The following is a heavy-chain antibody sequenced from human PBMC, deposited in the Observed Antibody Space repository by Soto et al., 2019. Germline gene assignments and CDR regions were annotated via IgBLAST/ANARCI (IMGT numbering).Heavy chain of an antibody. J-gene: IGHJ6*02. CDR3: ARCIQGDYYYGMDV. V-gene: IGHV1-18*01. Sequence: QAQLVQSGAEVRKPGASVKVSCKASGYTFYSHSISWVRQAPGQGLEWMGRINADYGNTKYAQKFRGRVTMTTDTSTTTVYMERTNLRSDDTAVYYCARCIQGDYYYGMDVWGQGTTVTVSS. D-gene: IGHD5-18*01. CDR2: INADYGNT. CDR1: GYTFYSHS.